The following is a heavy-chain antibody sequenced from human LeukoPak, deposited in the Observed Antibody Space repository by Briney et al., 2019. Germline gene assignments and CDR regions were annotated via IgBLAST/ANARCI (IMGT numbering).Heavy chain of an antibody. J-gene: IGHJ4*02. CDR3: ARERDQEGVTNTHYFDY. CDR2: IYYSGST. V-gene: IGHV4-59*01. Sequence: PSETLSLTCTVSGGSISSYYWSWIRQPPGQGLEWMGYIYYSGSTNYNPSLKRRVTISVDTSKNQFSLKLSSVTAADTAVYYCARERDQEGVTNTHYFDYWGQGNLVTVSS. CDR1: GGSISSYY. D-gene: IGHD5-18*01.